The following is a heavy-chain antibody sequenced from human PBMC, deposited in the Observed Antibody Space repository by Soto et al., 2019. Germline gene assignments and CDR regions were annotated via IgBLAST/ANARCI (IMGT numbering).Heavy chain of an antibody. Sequence: SGGSLRLSCAASGFTFSSYWMNWARQAPGKGLEWVANIKQDGGEKYYVDSVKGRFTISRDNIKNSVFLQMDSLRVEDTAVYYCARDWDGGGWPADLWGHGTLVTVSS. CDR2: IKQDGGEK. CDR1: GFTFSSYW. D-gene: IGHD6-19*01. J-gene: IGHJ5*02. V-gene: IGHV3-7*01. CDR3: ARDWDGGGWPADL.